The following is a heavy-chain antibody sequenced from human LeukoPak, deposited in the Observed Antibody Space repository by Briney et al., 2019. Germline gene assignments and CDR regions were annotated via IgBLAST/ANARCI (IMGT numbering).Heavy chain of an antibody. V-gene: IGHV3-30-3*01. J-gene: IGHJ4*02. D-gene: IGHD2-2*01. Sequence: PGGSLRLSCAASGFTFSNYAMHWVRQAPGKGLEWVAVISYDGSNKYYADSVKGRFTISRDNSKNTLYLQMNSLRAEDTAVYYCARDFCSSTSCYPDYWGQGTLVTVSS. CDR2: ISYDGSNK. CDR3: ARDFCSSTSCYPDY. CDR1: GFTFSNYA.